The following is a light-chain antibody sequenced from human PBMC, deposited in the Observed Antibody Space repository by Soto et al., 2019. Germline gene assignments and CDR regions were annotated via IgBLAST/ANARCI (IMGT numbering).Light chain of an antibody. CDR2: RNN. Sequence: QSVLTQPPSASGTPGQRVTISCSGSSSDIGSNYVYWYQLLPGTAPKILIYRNNQRPSGVPDRFCGSRSGSAASLAISGLRSEDEADYHCAAWDDSQSGFYVFGTGTKLTVL. CDR3: AAWDDSQSGFYV. V-gene: IGLV1-47*01. J-gene: IGLJ1*01. CDR1: SSDIGSNY.